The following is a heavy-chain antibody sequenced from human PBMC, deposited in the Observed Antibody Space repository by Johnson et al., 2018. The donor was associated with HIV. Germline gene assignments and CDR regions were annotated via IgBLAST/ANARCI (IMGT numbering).Heavy chain of an antibody. V-gene: IGHV3-30*18. D-gene: IGHD6-6*01. Sequence: VQLVESGGGVVQPGRSLRLSCAASGFTFSSYGMHWVRQAPGKGLEWVAVISYDGSNKYYADSVKGRFTISRDNSKNTLYLQMNSLRAEDTAVYYCAKGGSSSTAFDIWGQGTMVTVSS. CDR1: GFTFSSYG. CDR3: AKGGSSSTAFDI. J-gene: IGHJ3*02. CDR2: ISYDGSNK.